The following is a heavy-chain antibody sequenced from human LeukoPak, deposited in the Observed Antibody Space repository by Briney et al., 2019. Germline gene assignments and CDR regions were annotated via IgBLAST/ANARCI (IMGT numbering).Heavy chain of an antibody. CDR2: ITPMFGTA. CDR3: VRDGSYYDSSGYYYLY. J-gene: IGHJ4*02. D-gene: IGHD3-22*01. CDR1: GGTFSSYA. V-gene: IGHV1-69*13. Sequence: SVKVSCKASGGTFSSYAISWVRQAPGQGLEWMGGITPMFGTANYAQKFQGRVTITADESTSTAYMELSSLRSEDTAVYYCVRDGSYYDSSGYYYLYWGQGTLVTVSP.